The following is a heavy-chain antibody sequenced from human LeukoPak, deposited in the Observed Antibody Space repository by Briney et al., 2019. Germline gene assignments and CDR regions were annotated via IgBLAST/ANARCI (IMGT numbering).Heavy chain of an antibody. CDR2: ISGSGGST. J-gene: IGHJ4*02. D-gene: IGHD3-3*01. V-gene: IGHV3-23*01. Sequence: GGSLRLSCAASGFTFSSYAMSWVRQAPGKGLEWVSAISGSGGSTYHADSVKGRFTISRDNSKNTLYLQVNSLRAEDTAVYYCAREIFWSGYYPYFDHWGQGILVTV. CDR1: GFTFSSYA. CDR3: AREIFWSGYYPYFDH.